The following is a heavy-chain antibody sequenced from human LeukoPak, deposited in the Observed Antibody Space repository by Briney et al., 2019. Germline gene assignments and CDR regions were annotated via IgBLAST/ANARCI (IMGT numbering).Heavy chain of an antibody. Sequence: GGSLRLSCAASGFTFSSYAMSWVRQAPGKGLEWVSAISGSGGSTYYADSVKGRFTISRDNPENTLYLQMNSLRAEDTAVYYCAKADGSGGYYLYYYYGMDVWGQGTTVTVSS. CDR2: ISGSGGST. V-gene: IGHV3-23*01. CDR3: AKADGSGGYYLYYYYGMDV. CDR1: GFTFSSYA. D-gene: IGHD3-10*01. J-gene: IGHJ6*02.